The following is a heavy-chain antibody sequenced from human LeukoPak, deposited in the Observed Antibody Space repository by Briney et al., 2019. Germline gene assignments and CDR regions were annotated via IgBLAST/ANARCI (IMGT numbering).Heavy chain of an antibody. CDR1: GNTFTGYY. CDR2: INPNSGGT. J-gene: IGHJ3*02. V-gene: IGHV1-2*06. CDR3: ARDGVAADAFDI. Sequence: ASVKVSCKDSGNTFTGYYMHWVRQAPGQGLEWMGRINPNSGGTNYAQKFQGRVTMTRDTSISTAYMELSRLRSDDTAVYYCARDGVAADAFDIWGQGTMVTVSS. D-gene: IGHD6-13*01.